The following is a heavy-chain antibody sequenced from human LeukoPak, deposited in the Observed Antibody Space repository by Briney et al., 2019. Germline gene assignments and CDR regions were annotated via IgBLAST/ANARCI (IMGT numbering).Heavy chain of an antibody. CDR2: ILYSGST. Sequence: SETLSLTCSVSGGSISSDYWSWIRQPPEKGLEWIGYILYSGSTNYNPSLKSRLTISVDTSKNQFSLKLSSVTAADTAVYYCAREYCTRTTCYFDYWGPGTLVTVSS. V-gene: IGHV4-59*01. J-gene: IGHJ4*02. CDR3: AREYCTRTTCYFDY. D-gene: IGHD2-2*01. CDR1: GGSISSDY.